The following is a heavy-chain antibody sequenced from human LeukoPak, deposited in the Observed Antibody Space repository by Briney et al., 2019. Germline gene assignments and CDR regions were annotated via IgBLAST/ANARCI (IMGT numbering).Heavy chain of an antibody. CDR2: IYTSGST. V-gene: IGHV4-4*07. CDR1: GGSISSYY. CDR3: ARAPLRTGTTYYYYYMDV. Sequence: SETLSLTCTVSGGSISSYYWSWIRQPAGKGLEWIGRIYTSGSTNYNPSPKSRVTMSVDTSKNQFSLKLSSVTAADTAVYYCARAPLRTGTTYYYYYMDVWGKGTTVTVSS. D-gene: IGHD1-1*01. J-gene: IGHJ6*03.